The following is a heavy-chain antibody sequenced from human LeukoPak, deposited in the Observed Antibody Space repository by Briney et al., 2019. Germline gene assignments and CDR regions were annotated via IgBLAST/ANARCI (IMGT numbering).Heavy chain of an antibody. CDR2: INPNSGGT. D-gene: IGHD2-2*01. CDR1: GYTFTGYY. CDR3: ARGAYQLPFNNWFDP. V-gene: IGHV1-2*06. Sequence: ASVKVSCKASGYTFTGYYMHWVRQAPGQGLEWMGRINPNSGGTNYAQKFQGRVTMTRDTSISTAYMELSGLRSDDPAVYYCARGAYQLPFNNWFDPWGQGTLVTVSS. J-gene: IGHJ5*02.